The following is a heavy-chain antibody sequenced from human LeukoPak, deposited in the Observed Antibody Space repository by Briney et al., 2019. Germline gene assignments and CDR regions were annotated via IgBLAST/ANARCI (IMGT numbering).Heavy chain of an antibody. V-gene: IGHV3-48*04. Sequence: GGSLRLSCAASGFSFSTYSLNWVRQAPEKGLEWISYIGSSSSPIYYADSVKGRFTISRDNAKNSLYLQMNSLRAEDTAVYYCARDRTFHIGDSGRWGQGTLVIVSS. D-gene: IGHD5-12*01. CDR3: ARDRTFHIGDSGR. J-gene: IGHJ4*02. CDR2: IGSSSSPI. CDR1: GFSFSTYS.